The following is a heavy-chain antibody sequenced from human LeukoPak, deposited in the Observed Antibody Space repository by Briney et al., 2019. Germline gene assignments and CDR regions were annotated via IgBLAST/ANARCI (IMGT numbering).Heavy chain of an antibody. CDR2: ISGSGGST. J-gene: IGHJ4*02. CDR3: AKGYSSGWSGFSAFDY. D-gene: IGHD6-19*01. V-gene: IGHV3-23*01. CDR1: GFTFSSYA. Sequence: PGGSLRLSCAASGFTFSSYAMSWVRQAPGKGPEWVSAISGSGGSTYYGDSVKGRFTISRDNSRNTLYLQMNNLRAEDTAVYYCAKGYSSGWSGFSAFDYWGQGTLVTVSS.